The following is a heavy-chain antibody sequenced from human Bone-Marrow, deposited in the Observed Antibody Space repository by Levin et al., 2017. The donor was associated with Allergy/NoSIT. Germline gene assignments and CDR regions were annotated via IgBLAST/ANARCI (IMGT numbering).Heavy chain of an antibody. D-gene: IGHD1/OR15-1a*01. CDR3: ARATRLYGFDY. CDR2: IYSGGTT. J-gene: IGHJ4*02. Sequence: PGGSLRLSCAASGFTVSDNYMSWVRQAAGKGLEWVSIIYSGGTTYYADSVKGRFTISRDNSKNTLYLQMNTLSAEDTAVYFCARATRLYGFDYWGQGTLVTVSS. V-gene: IGHV3-66*02. CDR1: GFTVSDNY.